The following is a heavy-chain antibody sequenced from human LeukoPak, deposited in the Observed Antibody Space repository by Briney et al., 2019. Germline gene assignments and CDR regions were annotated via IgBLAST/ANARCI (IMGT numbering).Heavy chain of an antibody. D-gene: IGHD1-26*01. CDR3: ARGAGATPGCSYYYIDV. CDR1: GGSFGGYY. CDR2: INHSGST. Sequence: SETLSLTCAVDGGSFGGYYWSWIRQPPGKGLEWIGEINHSGSTNDNPSLNSRVTISVDTSKNQFSLKLKSVTAADTAVYYCARGAGATPGCSYYYIDVWGKGTTVTVSS. J-gene: IGHJ6*03. V-gene: IGHV4-34*01.